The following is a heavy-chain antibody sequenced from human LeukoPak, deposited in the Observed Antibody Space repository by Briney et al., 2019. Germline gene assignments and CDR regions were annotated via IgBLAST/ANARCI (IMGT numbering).Heavy chain of an antibody. J-gene: IGHJ5*02. Sequence: GGSLRLSCAASGFTFSSYSMHWVRQAPGKGLEWVAFIRYDGSNKYYADSVKGRFTISRDNSKNTLYLQMNSLRAEDTAVYYCAKDGGYCSSTSCPEDNWFDPWGQGTLVTVSS. CDR2: IRYDGSNK. CDR3: AKDGGYCSSTSCPEDNWFDP. V-gene: IGHV3-30*02. D-gene: IGHD2-2*01. CDR1: GFTFSSYS.